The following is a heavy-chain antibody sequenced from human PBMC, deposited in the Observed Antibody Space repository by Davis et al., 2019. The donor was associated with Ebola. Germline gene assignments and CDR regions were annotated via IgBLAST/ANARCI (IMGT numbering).Heavy chain of an antibody. Sequence: PSETLSLTCTVSGGSISSYYWSWIRQPPGKGLEWIGYIYYSGSTNYNPSLKSRVTISVDTSKNQFSLKLSSVTAADTAVYYCARDGGARTNMDVWGQGTTVTVSS. V-gene: IGHV4-59*01. CDR3: ARDGGARTNMDV. CDR1: GGSISSYY. CDR2: IYYSGST. D-gene: IGHD3-3*01. J-gene: IGHJ6*02.